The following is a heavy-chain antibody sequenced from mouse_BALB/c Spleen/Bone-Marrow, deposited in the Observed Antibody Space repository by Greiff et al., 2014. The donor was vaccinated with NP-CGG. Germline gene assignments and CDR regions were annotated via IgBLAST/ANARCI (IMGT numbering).Heavy chain of an antibody. V-gene: IGHV1S81*02. J-gene: IGHJ4*01. CDR3: AARLSHLAMDY. CDR2: INPSNGRT. CDR1: GYTFTNYW. Sequence: QVQLQQSGAELVKPGASLKLSCRASGYTFTNYWIHWVKQRPGQGLEWIGEINPSNGRTNCNEKFKTKATLTVDKSSSTAYMQLSSLTSEDSAVNYCAARLSHLAMDYWGQGTSVTVSS. D-gene: IGHD2-2*01.